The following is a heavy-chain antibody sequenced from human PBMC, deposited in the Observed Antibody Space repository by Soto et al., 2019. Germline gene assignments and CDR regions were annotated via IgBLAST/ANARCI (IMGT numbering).Heavy chain of an antibody. D-gene: IGHD3-3*01. Sequence: VKVSCKASGYTFTSYAMHWVRQAPGQRLEWMGWINAGNGNTKHSQKFQGRVTITRDTSASTAYMELSSLRSEDTAVYYCARGDLEWLLYNYFDYWGQGTLVTVSS. V-gene: IGHV1-3*01. CDR1: GYTFTSYA. CDR2: INAGNGNT. J-gene: IGHJ4*02. CDR3: ARGDLEWLLYNYFDY.